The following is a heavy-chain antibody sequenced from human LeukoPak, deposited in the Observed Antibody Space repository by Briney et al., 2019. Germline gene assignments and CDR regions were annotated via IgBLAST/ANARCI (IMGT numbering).Heavy chain of an antibody. Sequence: ASVKVSCKASGYTFTGYYLHWVRQAPGQGLEWMGWINPNSGGTNYAQKFKDRVTMNRDTSINTAYMELSRLKSDDTAVYYCARLVGLSTTASYWGQGTLVIVSS. V-gene: IGHV1-2*02. J-gene: IGHJ4*02. CDR1: GYTFTGYY. CDR3: ARLVGLSTTASY. CDR2: INPNSGGT. D-gene: IGHD5/OR15-5a*01.